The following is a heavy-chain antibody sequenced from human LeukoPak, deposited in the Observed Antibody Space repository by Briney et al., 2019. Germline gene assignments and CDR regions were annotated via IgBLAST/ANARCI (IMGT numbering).Heavy chain of an antibody. CDR3: AKNSNQDIVVVPAAISFDY. CDR2: IKEDGSEK. Sequence: GGSLRLSCAASGCLFSDYWMDWVRQAPGKGLEWVANIKEDGSEKYYVDSVKGRFTISRDNAKNSLYLQMNNLRAEDTAVYYCAKNSNQDIVVVPAAISFDYWGQGTLVTVSS. J-gene: IGHJ4*02. CDR1: GCLFSDYW. V-gene: IGHV3-7*01. D-gene: IGHD2-2*01.